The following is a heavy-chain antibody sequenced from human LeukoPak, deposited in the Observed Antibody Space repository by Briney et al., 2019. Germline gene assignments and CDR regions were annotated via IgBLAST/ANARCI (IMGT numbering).Heavy chain of an antibody. V-gene: IGHV3-23*01. D-gene: IGHD3-22*01. CDR1: GITLSNYG. CDR2: ISDSGGAT. CDR3: AKRGVVIRVILVGFHKQAYYFDS. Sequence: PGGSLRLSCAVSGITLSNYGMSWVRQAPGKGLEWVAGISDSGGATNYADSVKGRFTISRDNRKNTLYLQMNSLRAEDTAVYFCAKRGVVIRVILVGFHKQAYYFDSWGQGALVTVSS. J-gene: IGHJ4*02.